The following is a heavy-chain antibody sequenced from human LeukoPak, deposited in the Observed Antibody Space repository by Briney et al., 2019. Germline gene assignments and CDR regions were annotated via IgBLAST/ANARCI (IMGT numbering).Heavy chain of an antibody. Sequence: ASVKVSCKASGYTFTSYGIIWVRQAPGQGLEWMGWISAYNGNTDYSQNLQGRVTMTTDTSTNTAYMELRSLRSDDTAVYYCARDWDCSGGSCHPHYFDWWGQGTLVTVSS. D-gene: IGHD2-15*01. J-gene: IGHJ4*02. CDR2: ISAYNGNT. V-gene: IGHV1-18*01. CDR3: ARDWDCSGGSCHPHYFDW. CDR1: GYTFTSYG.